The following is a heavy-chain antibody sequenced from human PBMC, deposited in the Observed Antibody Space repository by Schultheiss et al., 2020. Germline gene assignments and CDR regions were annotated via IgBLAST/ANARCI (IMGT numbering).Heavy chain of an antibody. Sequence: GESLQISCAASGFTFSAYWMHWVRQGPGKGLVWVSTINTDGTTTRYADSVRGRFTISRDNSKNTLTLQMNSLRAEDTAVYYCASFPRPYYWGQGTLVTVSS. CDR2: INTDGTTT. D-gene: IGHD3-16*01. CDR3: ASFPRPYY. CDR1: GFTFSAYW. V-gene: IGHV3-74*01. J-gene: IGHJ4*02.